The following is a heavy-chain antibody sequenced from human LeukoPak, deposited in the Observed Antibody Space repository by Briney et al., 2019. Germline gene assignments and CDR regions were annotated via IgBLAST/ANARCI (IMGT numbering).Heavy chain of an antibody. CDR2: FDPTDSYT. Sequence: GESLKISCKASGYNFATYWISWARQTPGQGLEWMGKFDPTDSYTTYGPSFQGHVTISADKSIYTAYLQWNSLKASDTAMYYCARHDPDARLKLDYWGQGTLVTVSS. CDR3: ARHDPDARLKLDY. D-gene: IGHD3-3*01. J-gene: IGHJ4*02. CDR1: GYNFATYW. V-gene: IGHV5-10-1*01.